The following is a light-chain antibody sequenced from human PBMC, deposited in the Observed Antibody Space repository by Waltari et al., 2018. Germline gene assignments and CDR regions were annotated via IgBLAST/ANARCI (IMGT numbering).Light chain of an antibody. CDR3: SSYAGSNNV. V-gene: IGLV2-8*01. Sequence: QSALTQPPSASGSPGQSVPLSCTGTRRDVGGYNYVSWYQQHPGKAPKLMIYEVSKRPSGVPDRFSGSKSGNTASLTVSGLQAEDEADYYCSSYAGSNNVFGTGTKVTVL. CDR1: RRDVGGYNY. J-gene: IGLJ1*01. CDR2: EVS.